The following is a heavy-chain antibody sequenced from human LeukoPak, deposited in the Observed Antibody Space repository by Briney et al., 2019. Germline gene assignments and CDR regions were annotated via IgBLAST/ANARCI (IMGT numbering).Heavy chain of an antibody. CDR3: ARDRAYSFGHAIEYLDV. CDR2: INSDSGGT. D-gene: IGHD5-18*01. Sequence: ASVKVSCKAFGYTLTDHYMHWVRQAPGQGLEWMGWINSDSGGTNYAQIFQGRVTMTRETSINTVYMELSRLRFDDTALYYCARDRAYSFGHAIEYLDVWGKGTTVTVSS. J-gene: IGHJ6*03. CDR1: GYTLTDHY. V-gene: IGHV1-2*02.